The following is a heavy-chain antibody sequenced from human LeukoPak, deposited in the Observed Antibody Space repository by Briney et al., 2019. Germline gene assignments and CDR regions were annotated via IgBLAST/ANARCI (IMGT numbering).Heavy chain of an antibody. D-gene: IGHD2-2*01. CDR1: GGSISSYY. V-gene: IGHV4-4*07. CDR3: GRVGNIVVGDYYYMDV. CDR2: IYTSGST. J-gene: IGHJ6*03. Sequence: SETLSLTCTVSGGSISSYYWSWIRQPAGQGLEWIGRIYTSGSTNYNPSLKSRVTMSVDTSKNQFSLKLSSGAAADTAVYYCGRVGNIVVGDYYYMDVWGKGTTVSVSS.